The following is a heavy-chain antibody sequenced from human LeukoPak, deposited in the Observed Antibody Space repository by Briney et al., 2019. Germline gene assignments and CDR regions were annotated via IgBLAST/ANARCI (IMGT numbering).Heavy chain of an antibody. Sequence: ASVKVSCKASGYTFTGYYMHWVRQAPGQGLEWMGRINPNSGGTNYAQKFQGRVTMTRDTSISTAYMELSRLRSDDTAVYYCAREYCSSTSCYLGDAFDIWGQGTMVTVSS. J-gene: IGHJ3*02. CDR2: INPNSGGT. D-gene: IGHD2-2*01. V-gene: IGHV1-2*06. CDR1: GYTFTGYY. CDR3: AREYCSSTSCYLGDAFDI.